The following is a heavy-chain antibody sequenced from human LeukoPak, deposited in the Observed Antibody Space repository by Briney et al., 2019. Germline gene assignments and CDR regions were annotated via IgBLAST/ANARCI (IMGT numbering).Heavy chain of an antibody. D-gene: IGHD3-22*01. CDR1: GGSITSYY. CDR3: AGGYYGGNY. CDR2: IYYSGST. Sequence: SETLSLTCTASGGSITSYYWSWIRQPPGKGLEWIGYIYYSGSTNYNPSLKSRVAISVDTSKNQFSLKLSSVTAADTAVYYCAGGYYGGNYWGQGTLVTVSS. J-gene: IGHJ4*02. V-gene: IGHV4-59*08.